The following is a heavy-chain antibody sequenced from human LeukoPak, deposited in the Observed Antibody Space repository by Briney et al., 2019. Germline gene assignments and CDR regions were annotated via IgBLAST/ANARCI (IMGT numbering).Heavy chain of an antibody. CDR1: GLTFNSYA. D-gene: IGHD3-22*01. V-gene: IGHV3-23*01. Sequence: GGSLRLLCAASGLTFNSYAMSWVRQARGKGLEWVSSISGSGATTYYADSVKGRFTISRDNSENTLYLQMNSLRAEDTAVYYCAKTRDYYDSSGYYVHWFDPWGQGTLVTVSS. J-gene: IGHJ5*02. CDR2: ISGSGATT. CDR3: AKTRDYYDSSGYYVHWFDP.